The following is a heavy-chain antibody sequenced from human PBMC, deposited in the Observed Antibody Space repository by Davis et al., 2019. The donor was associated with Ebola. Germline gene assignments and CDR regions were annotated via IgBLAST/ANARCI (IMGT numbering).Heavy chain of an antibody. CDR3: ARDLVAAAYYFDY. D-gene: IGHD6-13*01. CDR1: GGSLSGYY. J-gene: IGHJ4*02. CDR2: INHSGGT. Sequence: SETLSLTCAVYGGSLSGYYWSWIRQPPGKGLEWIGEINHSGGTKYNPSLKSRVTISVDTSKNQFSLKLSSVTAADTAVYYCARDLVAAAYYFDYWGQGTLVTVSS. V-gene: IGHV4-34*01.